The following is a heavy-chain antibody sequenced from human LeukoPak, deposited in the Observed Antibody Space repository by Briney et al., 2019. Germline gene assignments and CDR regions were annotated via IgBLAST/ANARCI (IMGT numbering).Heavy chain of an antibody. V-gene: IGHV4-34*01. Sequence: SETLSLTCAVYGGSFSGYYWSWIRQPPGKGLEWIGEINHSGSTNYNPSLKSRVTISVDTSKNQFSLKLSSVTAADTAVYYCARAGAAAAIGSYFDYWGQGTLVTVSP. J-gene: IGHJ4*02. CDR3: ARAGAAAAIGSYFDY. CDR1: GGSFSGYY. CDR2: INHSGST. D-gene: IGHD2-2*02.